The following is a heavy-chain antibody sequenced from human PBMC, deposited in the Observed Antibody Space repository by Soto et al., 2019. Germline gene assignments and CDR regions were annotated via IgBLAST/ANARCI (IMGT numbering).Heavy chain of an antibody. D-gene: IGHD3-3*01. CDR3: ARGGQDFWSGPFDY. CDR1: GGSISSGGYY. V-gene: IGHV4-61*08. CDR2: IDNSGST. J-gene: IGHJ4*02. Sequence: SETLSLTCTVSGGSISSGGYYWIWIRHHPGKGLEWIGRIDNSGSTNYNPSLKSRITMSADTSRNQFSLKLNSVTAADTAVYYCARGGQDFWSGPFDYWGQGALVTVSS.